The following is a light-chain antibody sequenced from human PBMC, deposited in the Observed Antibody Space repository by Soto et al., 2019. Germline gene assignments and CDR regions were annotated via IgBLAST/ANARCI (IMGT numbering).Light chain of an antibody. Sequence: DIVMTQSPATLSVSPGDRATLSCRASENIDNNLAWYQQKPGQSPTLLIYDASTRTSGLPARFSGSGSGAAFNLTISSLQSEDFAVYYCQQYDKWPGTFGQGTK. CDR3: QQYDKWPGT. V-gene: IGKV3-15*01. J-gene: IGKJ1*01. CDR2: DAS. CDR1: ENIDNN.